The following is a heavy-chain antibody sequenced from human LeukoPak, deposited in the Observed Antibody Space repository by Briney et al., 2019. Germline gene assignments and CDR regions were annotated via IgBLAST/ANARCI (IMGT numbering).Heavy chain of an antibody. J-gene: IGHJ5*02. D-gene: IGHD3-22*01. CDR3: ARAPIVVVINNWFDP. CDR2: IIPILGIA. Sequence: SVKVSCKASGGTFSSYAISWVRQAPGQGLEWMGRIIPILGIANYAQKLQGRVTITADKSTSTAYMELSSLRSEDTAVYYCARAPIVVVINNWFDPWGQGTLVTVSS. CDR1: GGTFSSYA. V-gene: IGHV1-69*04.